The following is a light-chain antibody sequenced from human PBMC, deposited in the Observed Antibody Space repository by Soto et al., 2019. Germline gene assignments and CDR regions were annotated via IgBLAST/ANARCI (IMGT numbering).Light chain of an antibody. V-gene: IGLV2-14*01. J-gene: IGLJ1*01. Sequence: QSARTQPASVSGPPGQSITISCTGSSSDVGAYNYVSWYQQHPGKAPKLMIYEVSNRPSGVSNRFSGSKSGNTASLTISGLQAEDEADYYCSSYISSSTLVFGTGTKVTVL. CDR2: EVS. CDR1: SSDVGAYNY. CDR3: SSYISSSTLV.